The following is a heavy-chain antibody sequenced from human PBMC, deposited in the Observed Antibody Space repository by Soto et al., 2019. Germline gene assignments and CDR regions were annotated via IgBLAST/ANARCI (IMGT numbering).Heavy chain of an antibody. CDR3: ARVRPAAATLHHFDY. V-gene: IGHV4-59*01. Sequence: PSETLSLTCTVSGGSISSYYWSWIRQPPGKGLEWIGYIYYSGSTNYNPSLKSRVTISVDTSKNQFSLKLSSVTAADTAVYYCARVRPAAATLHHFDYWGQGTLVTVSS. CDR1: GGSISSYY. D-gene: IGHD2-2*01. CDR2: IYYSGST. J-gene: IGHJ4*02.